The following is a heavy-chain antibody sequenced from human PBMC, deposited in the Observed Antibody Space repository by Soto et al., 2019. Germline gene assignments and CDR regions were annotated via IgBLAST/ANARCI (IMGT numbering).Heavy chain of an antibody. D-gene: IGHD2-21*02. J-gene: IGHJ5*02. CDR1: GFPFSSYA. Sequence: GGSLQLCCAASGFPFSSYAMSCVRHAPGKGVEWVSAISGSGGSTYYADSVKGRFTISRDNSKNTLYLQMNSLRAEDTAVYYCAKDRARGAIVVVTAKTYNWFDPWGQGTLVTVSS. CDR3: AKDRARGAIVVVTAKTYNWFDP. V-gene: IGHV3-23*01. CDR2: ISGSGGST.